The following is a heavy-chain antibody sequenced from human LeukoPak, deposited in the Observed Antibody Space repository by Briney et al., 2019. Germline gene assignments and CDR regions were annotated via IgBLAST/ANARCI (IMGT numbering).Heavy chain of an antibody. J-gene: IGHJ4*02. CDR2: IYYSGST. CDR3: ARGYGELYPLFGY. V-gene: IGHV4-31*03. Sequence: PSETLSLTCTVSGGSISSGGYYWSWIRQHPGKGLEWIGYIYYSGSTYYNPSLKSRVTISVDTSKNQFSLKLSSVTAADAAVYYCARGYGELYPLFGYWGQGTLVTVSS. D-gene: IGHD3-10*01. CDR1: GGSISSGGYY.